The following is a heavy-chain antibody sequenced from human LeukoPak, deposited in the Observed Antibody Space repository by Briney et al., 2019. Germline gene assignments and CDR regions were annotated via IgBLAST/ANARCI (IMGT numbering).Heavy chain of an antibody. V-gene: IGHV4-4*07. D-gene: IGHD4-17*01. CDR1: GGSISSYY. Sequence: SETLSLTCTVSGGSISSYYWSWIRQPAGKGLEWIGRIYTSGSTNYNPSLKSRVTMSVDTSKNQFSLKLSSVTAADTAVYYCAARTVTTGYYYMDVWGNGTTVTVSS. CDR2: IYTSGST. J-gene: IGHJ6*03. CDR3: AARTVTTGYYYMDV.